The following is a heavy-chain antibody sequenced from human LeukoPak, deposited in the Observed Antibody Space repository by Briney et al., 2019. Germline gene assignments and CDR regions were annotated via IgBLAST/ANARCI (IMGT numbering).Heavy chain of an antibody. V-gene: IGHV3-23*01. J-gene: IGHJ4*02. Sequence: GGSLRLSCAASGFTFSSYAMSWVRQAPGKGLEWVSAISGSGGSTYYADSVKGRFTISRDNSKNTLYLRMNSLRAEDTAVYYCATAYYYDGSGYYYPADYWGQGTLVTVSS. CDR3: ATAYYYDGSGYYYPADY. CDR1: GFTFSSYA. D-gene: IGHD3-22*01. CDR2: ISGSGGST.